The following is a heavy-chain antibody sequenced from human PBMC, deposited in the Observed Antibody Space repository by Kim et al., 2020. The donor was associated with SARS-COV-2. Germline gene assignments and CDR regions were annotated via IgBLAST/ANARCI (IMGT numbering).Heavy chain of an antibody. D-gene: IGHD2-2*03. CDR2: ISGSGGST. J-gene: IGHJ4*02. CDR3: ATDLDIVLLPAAFY. CDR1: GFTFSSYA. V-gene: IGHV3-23*01. Sequence: GGSLRLSCAASGFTFSSYAMSWVRQAPGKGLEWVSAISGSGGSTYYADSVKGRFTISRDNSKNTLYLQINSLRAEDTAIYYCATDLDIVLLPAAFYWGQGTLVTVSS.